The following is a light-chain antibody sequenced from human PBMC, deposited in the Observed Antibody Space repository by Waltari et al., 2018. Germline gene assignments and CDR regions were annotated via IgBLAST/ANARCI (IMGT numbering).Light chain of an antibody. J-gene: IGLJ3*02. CDR3: SSYTSSSTLV. Sequence: QSALTQPASVSGSPGQSITISCTGTSSDVGGYNYVSWYQQHPGKAPKLMIYDVSNRPSGGSNRFSGSKSGNMASLTISGLQAEDEADYYCSSYTSSSTLVFGGGTKLTVL. V-gene: IGLV2-14*01. CDR1: SSDVGGYNY. CDR2: DVS.